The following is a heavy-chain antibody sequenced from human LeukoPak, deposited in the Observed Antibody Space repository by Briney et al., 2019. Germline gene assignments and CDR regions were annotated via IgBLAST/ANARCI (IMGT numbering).Heavy chain of an antibody. D-gene: IGHD5-12*01. CDR1: GFAVSSNY. CDR2: FYSGGST. CDR3: ARGRGYSGYDESYPFDY. J-gene: IGHJ4*02. V-gene: IGHV3-66*01. Sequence: PGGSLRLSCAASGFAVSSNYMNRVHQAPGKGLEWLSVFYSGGSTDYADSVKGRFTMSRDNSKNTLYLQMNSLRAEDTAVYYCARGRGYSGYDESYPFDYWGQGTLVTVSS.